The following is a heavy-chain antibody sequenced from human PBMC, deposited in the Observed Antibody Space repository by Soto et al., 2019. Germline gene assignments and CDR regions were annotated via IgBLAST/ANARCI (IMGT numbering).Heavy chain of an antibody. D-gene: IGHD6-13*01. CDR1: GGSISSGGYS. V-gene: IGHV4-30-2*01. CDR2: IYHSGST. Sequence: QLQLQESGSGLVKPSQTLSLTCAVSGGSISSGGYSWSWIRQPPGKGLEWIGYIYHSGSTYYNPSLKSRVTLSVDRSKNQFSLKPSSVTAADTAVYYCARYSRSWFFDYWGQGTLVTVSS. J-gene: IGHJ4*02. CDR3: ARYSRSWFFDY.